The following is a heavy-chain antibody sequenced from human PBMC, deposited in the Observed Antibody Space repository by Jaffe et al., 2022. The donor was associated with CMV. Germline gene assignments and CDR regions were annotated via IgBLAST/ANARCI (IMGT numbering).Heavy chain of an antibody. CDR1: GFSVSNTY. D-gene: IGHD7-27*01. Sequence: EVQLVESGGGLVQPGGSLRLSCAASGFSVSNTYMKWVRQAPGKGLEWVSVIYAGGSTFYADSVKGRFTISRDKSKNTIHLQMNGLRAEDTAVYYCARGRTGAPFDYWGQGTLVTVSS. V-gene: IGHV3-66*01. CDR3: ARGRTGAPFDY. J-gene: IGHJ4*02. CDR2: IYAGGST.